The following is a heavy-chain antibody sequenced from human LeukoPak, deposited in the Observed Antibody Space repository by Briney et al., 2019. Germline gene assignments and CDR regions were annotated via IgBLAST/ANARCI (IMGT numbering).Heavy chain of an antibody. V-gene: IGHV4-39*02. D-gene: IGHD2-2*01. CDR2: LYDSGST. CDR3: AREGYCSSTSCSVPSNWFDP. J-gene: IGHJ5*02. CDR1: GGSISSSSYY. Sequence: SETLSLTCTVSGGSISSSSYYWDWIRQPPGKGLEWIGNLYDSGSTHYNPSLRSRVTISADTSKNQFSLKLSSVTAADTAVYYCAREGYCSSTSCSVPSNWFDPWGQGTLVTVSS.